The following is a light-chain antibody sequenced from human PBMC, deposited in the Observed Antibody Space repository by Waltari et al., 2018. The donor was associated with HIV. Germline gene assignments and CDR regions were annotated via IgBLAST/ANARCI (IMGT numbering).Light chain of an antibody. CDR3: SSFTTSITVV. CDR2: DVS. J-gene: IGLJ2*01. CDR1: SSDVGTYNE. Sequence: QSALTQPPSVSGSLGQSVTIACTGTSSDVGTYNEVSWYQQSPGTAPKLMIYDVSNRPSGVPDRFSGSKSGNTASLTISGLQAEDEADYYCSSFTTSITVVFGGGTKLTVL. V-gene: IGLV2-18*02.